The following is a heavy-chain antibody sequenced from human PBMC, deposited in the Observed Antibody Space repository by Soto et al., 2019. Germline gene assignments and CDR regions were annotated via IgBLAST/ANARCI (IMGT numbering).Heavy chain of an antibody. D-gene: IGHD3-10*01. CDR3: ATSYGSGYRAFDY. J-gene: IGHJ4*02. CDR2: VNPILSLS. V-gene: IGHV1-69*02. CDR1: GDTFSFYS. Sequence: QVQLVQSGAEVKRPGSSVKVSCKASGDTFSFYSINWVRQAPGLGLEWMGRVNPILSLSNYAQRFQGRVTMTADKSTSTAYMVLSSLTSEDTAIFYCATSYGSGYRAFDYWGQGAQVIVSS.